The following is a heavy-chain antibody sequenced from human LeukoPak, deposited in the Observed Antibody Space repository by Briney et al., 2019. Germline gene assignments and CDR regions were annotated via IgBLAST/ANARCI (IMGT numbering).Heavy chain of an antibody. J-gene: IGHJ4*02. CDR3: AGVVGYCSGGTCYCDY. D-gene: IGHD2-15*01. CDR2: IWYDGSNK. Sequence: GGSLRLSCAASGFTFSNSGMHWVRQAPGKGLEWVALIWYDGSNKYYTDSVKGRFTISRDNSKNTPYLQMNSLRAEDTAVYYCAGVVGYCSGGTCYCDYWGQGTLVTVSS. V-gene: IGHV3-33*01. CDR1: GFTFSNSG.